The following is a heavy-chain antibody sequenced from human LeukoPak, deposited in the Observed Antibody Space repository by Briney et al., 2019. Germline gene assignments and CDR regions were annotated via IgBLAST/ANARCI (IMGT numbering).Heavy chain of an antibody. V-gene: IGHV4-34*01. J-gene: IGHJ3*02. D-gene: IGHD2-21*02. Sequence: PSETLSLTCAVYGGSFSGYYWSWIRQPPGKGLEWIGEINHSGSTNYNPSLKSRVTISVDTSKNQFSLKLSSVTAADTAVYYCAREEGDFDAFDIWVQGTMVTVSS. CDR3: AREEGDFDAFDI. CDR2: INHSGST. CDR1: GGSFSGYY.